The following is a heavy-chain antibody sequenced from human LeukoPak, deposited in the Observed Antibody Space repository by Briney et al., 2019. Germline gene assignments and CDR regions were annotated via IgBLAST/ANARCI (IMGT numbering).Heavy chain of an antibody. CDR3: TRVEGSYYFDN. J-gene: IGHJ4*02. D-gene: IGHD1-26*01. CDR2: VRYSGHT. Sequence: PSETLSLTCNVSGDSISNSRYYWGWVRQPPGKGLEWIASVRYSGHTLYNPSVKSRVSISADTSKNPFSLKVMSVTAADTAVYYCTRVEGSYYFDNWGRGTLVTVSS. V-gene: IGHV4-39*07. CDR1: GDSISNSRYY.